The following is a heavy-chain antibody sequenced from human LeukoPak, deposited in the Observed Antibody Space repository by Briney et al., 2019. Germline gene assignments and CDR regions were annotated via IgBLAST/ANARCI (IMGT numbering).Heavy chain of an antibody. CDR1: GFTFDDYA. D-gene: IGHD2-2*01. CDR3: ARLPVYCSSTSCYYDY. V-gene: IGHV3-9*01. J-gene: IGHJ4*02. Sequence: GRSLRLSCAASGFTFDDYAMHWVRQAPGKGLEWVSGISWNSGSIYYADSVKGRFTVSRDNAKNSLFLQMNSPRAEDTAVYYCARLPVYCSSTSCYYDYWGQGTLVTVSS. CDR2: ISWNSGSI.